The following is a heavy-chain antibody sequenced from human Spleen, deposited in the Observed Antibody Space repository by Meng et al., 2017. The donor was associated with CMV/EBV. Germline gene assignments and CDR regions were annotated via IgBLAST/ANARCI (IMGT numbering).Heavy chain of an antibody. J-gene: IGHJ6*02. CDR3: ARDQEGTRIPSPIHYGLDV. CDR2: ISSSGSTL. D-gene: IGHD5-18*01. V-gene: IGHV3-48*03. Sequence: GGSLRLSCAASGLTFSDYEMNWVRQAPGKGLEWISSISSSGSTLYYADLVKGRFTISRDNAKNSLYLRMSGLRVEDTAVYYCARDQEGTRIPSPIHYGLDVWGQGTTVTVSS. CDR1: GLTFSDYE.